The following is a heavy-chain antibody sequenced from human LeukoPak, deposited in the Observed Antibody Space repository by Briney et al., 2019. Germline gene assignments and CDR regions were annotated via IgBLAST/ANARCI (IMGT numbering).Heavy chain of an antibody. D-gene: IGHD6-6*01. CDR1: GDSISSSSYY. CDR3: ARARRMDV. J-gene: IGHJ6*02. Sequence: PSETLSLTCTVSGDSISSSSYYWGWIRQPPGKGLEWIGSSYYSGSTYYSPSLKSRVTISVDTSKNQFSLKLSSVTAADTAVYYCARARRMDVWGQGTTVTVSS. CDR2: SYYSGST. V-gene: IGHV4-39*07.